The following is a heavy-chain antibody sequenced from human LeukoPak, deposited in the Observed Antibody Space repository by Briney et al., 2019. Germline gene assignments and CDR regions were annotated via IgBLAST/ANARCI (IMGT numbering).Heavy chain of an antibody. J-gene: IGHJ3*01. CDR1: GFTFSSYW. V-gene: IGHV3-66*01. Sequence: GGSLRLSCADSGFTFSSYWMNWVRQAPGKGLEWVSVIYSGGTTYYAVSVAGRFTISRDHYKNTVYLQMNSLRAEDTAVYYCARGAGNYEGDDAFDVWGQGTLVTVSS. D-gene: IGHD3-22*01. CDR2: IYSGGTT. CDR3: ARGAGNYEGDDAFDV.